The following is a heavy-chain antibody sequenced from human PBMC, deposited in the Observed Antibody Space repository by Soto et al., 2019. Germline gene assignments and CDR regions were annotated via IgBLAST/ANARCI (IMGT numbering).Heavy chain of an antibody. J-gene: IGHJ4*02. Sequence: SETLSLTCAVSGGSISSGGYSWSWIRQPPGKGQERIGYIYHSGSTYYNPSLKSRVTLSLDGSKNEFSLNANSVTAADTAVYYCARSVILSGGSYKGLIRLHYFDTWGPGTLVTVSS. CDR3: ARSVILSGGSYKGLIRLHYFDT. V-gene: IGHV4-30-2*01. D-gene: IGHD3-3*01. CDR1: GGSISSGGYS. CDR2: IYHSGST.